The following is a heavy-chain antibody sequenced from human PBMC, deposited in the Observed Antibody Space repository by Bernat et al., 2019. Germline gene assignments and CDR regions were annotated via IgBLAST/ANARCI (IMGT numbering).Heavy chain of an antibody. V-gene: IGHV3-23*01. Sequence: EVQLLESGGGLVQPGGSLRLSRAASGFTFSSYAMSWVRQAPGKGLEWVSAISGSGGSTYYADSVKGRFTISRDNSKNTLYLQMNSLRAEDTAVYYCAKEESITMVRGVHFYFDYWGQGTLVTVSS. J-gene: IGHJ4*02. CDR1: GFTFSSYA. D-gene: IGHD3-10*01. CDR3: AKEESITMVRGVHFYFDY. CDR2: ISGSGGST.